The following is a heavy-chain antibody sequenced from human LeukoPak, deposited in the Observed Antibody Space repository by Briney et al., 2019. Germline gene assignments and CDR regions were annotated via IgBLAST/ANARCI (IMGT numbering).Heavy chain of an antibody. V-gene: IGHV3-30*02. D-gene: IGHD4-23*01. J-gene: IGHJ4*02. CDR2: IRYDGSNK. CDR1: GFTFSSYG. CDR3: AKEDYGGNGY. Sequence: GGSLRLSCAASGFTFSSYGMHWVRQAPGKGLEWVAFIRYDGSNKYYADSVKGRLTISRDNSRNTLYLQMNSVRAEDTAVYFCAKEDYGGNGYWGQGTLVTVSS.